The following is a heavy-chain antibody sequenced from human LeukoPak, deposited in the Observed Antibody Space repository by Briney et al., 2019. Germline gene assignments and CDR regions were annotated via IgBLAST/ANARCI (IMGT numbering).Heavy chain of an antibody. D-gene: IGHD6-25*01. V-gene: IGHV3-48*01. CDR2: IGTSSTTI. Sequence: EGSLRLSCAASGFTFSSYTMNWVRQPPGKGLEWVSNIGTSSTTIYYADSVKGRFTISRDNAKNSLYLQMNSLRADDTAVYYCARFAAGGSYYYYMDVWGKGTTVTVSS. CDR3: ARFAAGGSYYYYMDV. J-gene: IGHJ6*03. CDR1: GFTFSSYT.